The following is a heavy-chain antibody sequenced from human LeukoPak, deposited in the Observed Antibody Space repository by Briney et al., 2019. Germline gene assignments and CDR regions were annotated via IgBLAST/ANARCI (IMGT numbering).Heavy chain of an antibody. V-gene: IGHV1-18*01. D-gene: IGHD3-9*01. CDR3: ARVDLLTGYYFFDY. CDR2: IRGNNGDT. J-gene: IGHJ4*02. Sequence: ASVKVSCKASGYTFSSYGISWVRRAPGQGLEWVGWIRGNNGDTNYVQKFQGRVIMTTDTSTSTAYMELRSLRSDETAVYCARVDLLTGYYFFDYWGQGTLVTVSS. CDR1: GYTFSSYG.